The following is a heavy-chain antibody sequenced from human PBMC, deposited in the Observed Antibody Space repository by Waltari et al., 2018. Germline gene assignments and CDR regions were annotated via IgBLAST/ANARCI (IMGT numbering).Heavy chain of an antibody. D-gene: IGHD4-4*01. Sequence: EVQLVESGGGLVKPGGALRLYCVPSGCILSSPRMSWLRQAPGKGVEWVANINEDESEKFYADSVKGRFTISRDNAKNSLYLQMNSLRVEDTAYYYCARDMGIYTNYAAYWGQGTLVTVSS. CDR1: GCILSSPR. J-gene: IGHJ4*02. V-gene: IGHV3-7*01. CDR2: INEDESEK. CDR3: ARDMGIYTNYAAY.